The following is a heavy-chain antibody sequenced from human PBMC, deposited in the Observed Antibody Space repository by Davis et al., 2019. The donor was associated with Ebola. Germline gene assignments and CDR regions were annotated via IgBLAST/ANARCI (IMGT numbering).Heavy chain of an antibody. CDR2: IKQDGSEK. V-gene: IGHV3-7*01. Sequence: PGGSLRLSCAASGFTFSSYWMSWVRQAPGKGLEWVANIKQDGSEKYYVDSVKGRFTISRDNAKNSLYLQMNSLRAEDTAVYYCARDSSGSYYYYYYGMDVWGQGTTVTVSS. J-gene: IGHJ6*02. CDR1: GFTFSSYW. D-gene: IGHD1-26*01. CDR3: ARDSSGSYYYYYYGMDV.